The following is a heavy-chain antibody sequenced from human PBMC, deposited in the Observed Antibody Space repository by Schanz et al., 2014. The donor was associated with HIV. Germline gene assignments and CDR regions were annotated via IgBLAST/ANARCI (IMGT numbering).Heavy chain of an antibody. CDR3: ARIRTKGVTGTYD. V-gene: IGHV1-2*02. Sequence: QVQFVQSEAEVKKPGASVKVSCKTSGYTFTGYYMHWVRQAPGQGLECMGWINPNNGVTNYAEEFQDRVAMTRDTSISTAYLELSRLTLDDTAVYYCARIRTKGVTGTYDWGQGTLVTVSS. CDR2: INPNNGVT. CDR1: GYTFTGYY. J-gene: IGHJ4*02. D-gene: IGHD1-1*01.